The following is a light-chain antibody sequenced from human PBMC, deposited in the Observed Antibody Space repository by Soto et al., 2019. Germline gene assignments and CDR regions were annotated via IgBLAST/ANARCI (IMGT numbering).Light chain of an antibody. V-gene: IGLV1-40*01. CDR3: QSYDSSLGYV. J-gene: IGLJ1*01. Sequence: QSVLPQPPSVSGAPGQRVTISCTGSSSNIGAGYDVHWYQQLPGTAPKLLIYGNSNRPSGVPDRFSGSKSGTSASLAITGLQAEAEADYYCQSYDSSLGYVFGTGTKLTVL. CDR1: SSNIGAGYD. CDR2: GNS.